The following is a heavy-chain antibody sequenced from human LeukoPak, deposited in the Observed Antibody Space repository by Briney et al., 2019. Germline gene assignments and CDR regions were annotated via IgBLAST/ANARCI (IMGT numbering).Heavy chain of an antibody. D-gene: IGHD3-9*01. V-gene: IGHV1-69*06. CDR3: ARGEKAYDILTGYRY. CDR2: IIPIFGTA. CDR1: GGTFSSYA. Sequence: SVKVSCKASGGTFSSYAISWVRQAPGQGLEWMGGIIPIFGTANYAQKFQGRVTITADKSTSTAYMELSSLRSEDTAVYYCARGEKAYDILTGYRYWGQGTLVTVSS. J-gene: IGHJ4*02.